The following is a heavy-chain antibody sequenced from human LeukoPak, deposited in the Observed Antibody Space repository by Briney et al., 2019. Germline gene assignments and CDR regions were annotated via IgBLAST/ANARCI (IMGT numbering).Heavy chain of an antibody. D-gene: IGHD6-13*01. CDR1: GGAFSSYA. CDR2: INPNSGGT. CDR3: ARVRIAAAGPNGAFDI. V-gene: IGHV1-2*06. J-gene: IGHJ3*02. Sequence: ASVKVSRKASGGAFSSYAISWVRQAPGQGLEWMGRINPNSGGTNYAQKFQGRVTMTRDTSISTAYMELSRLRSDDTAVYYCARVRIAAAGPNGAFDIWGQGTMVTVSS.